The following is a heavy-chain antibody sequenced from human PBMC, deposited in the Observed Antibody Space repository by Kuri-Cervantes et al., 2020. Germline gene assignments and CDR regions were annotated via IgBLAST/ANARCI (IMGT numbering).Heavy chain of an antibody. Sequence: SVKVSCKASGYTFTGYYMHWVRQAPGQGLEWMGWINPNSGGPNYAQKFQGRVTMTRDTSISTAYMELSRLRSDDTAVYYCARDSITGSTFHYYAYYGMDVWGQGTTVTVSS. J-gene: IGHJ6*02. CDR2: INPNSGGP. CDR1: GYTFTGYY. CDR3: ARDSITGSTFHYYAYYGMDV. V-gene: IGHV1-2*02. D-gene: IGHD1-7*01.